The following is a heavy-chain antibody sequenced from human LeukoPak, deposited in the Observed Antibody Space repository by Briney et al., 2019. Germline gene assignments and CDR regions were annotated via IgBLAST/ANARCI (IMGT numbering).Heavy chain of an antibody. CDR1: GGSVINTNW. J-gene: IGHJ4*02. Sequence: PSGTLSLTCGVSGGSVINTNWWTWVRQPPGKDLEWIGEVHLDGRTNYNPSLESRLTRSVDVSENQVSLKLTSVTAADTAVYYCAREGGFYRPLDYSGQGTLVTVSS. CDR2: VHLDGRT. V-gene: IGHV4-4*02. CDR3: AREGGFYRPLDY. D-gene: IGHD3-3*01.